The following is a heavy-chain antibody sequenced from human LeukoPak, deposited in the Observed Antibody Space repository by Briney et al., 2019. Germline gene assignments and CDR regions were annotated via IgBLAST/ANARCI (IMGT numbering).Heavy chain of an antibody. CDR3: ARDKIVGATNFDY. J-gene: IGHJ4*02. D-gene: IGHD1-26*01. Sequence: GGSLRLSCAASGFTFNRYWMSWVRQAPGEGPEWVANIKQDGSEIHYVDSVKGRFTISRDNAKNSLYLQMNSLRAEDTAVYYCARDKIVGATNFDYWGQGTLVTVSS. V-gene: IGHV3-7*03. CDR2: IKQDGSEI. CDR1: GFTFNRYW.